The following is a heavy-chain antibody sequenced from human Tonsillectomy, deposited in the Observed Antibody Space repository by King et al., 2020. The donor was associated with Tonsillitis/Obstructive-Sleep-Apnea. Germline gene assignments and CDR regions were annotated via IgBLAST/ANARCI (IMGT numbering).Heavy chain of an antibody. Sequence: QLQESGPGLVKPSETLSLTCTVSGGSISSYYWSWIRQHPGRGLEWIGYIYYSRSTNYNPSLKSRVTISVATSKNQFSLKLNSVTAADTAVYYCARELYLCGYIGYPGYYFDYWGQGTLVTVSS. CDR1: GGSISSYY. CDR2: IYYSRST. CDR3: ARELYLCGYIGYPGYYFDY. D-gene: IGHD5-12*01. J-gene: IGHJ4*02. V-gene: IGHV4-59*01.